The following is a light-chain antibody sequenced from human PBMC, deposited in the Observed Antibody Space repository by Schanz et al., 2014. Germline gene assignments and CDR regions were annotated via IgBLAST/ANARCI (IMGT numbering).Light chain of an antibody. CDR1: QSVSSSY. V-gene: IGKV3-20*01. Sequence: EIVLTQSPGTLSLSPGERATLSCRASQSVSSSYLVWYQQKPGQAPRLLIYGPSSRATGIPDRFSGSGSGTDFTLTISRLEPEDFAVYYCQQLNTYPFAFGPGTTVDV. CDR2: GPS. CDR3: QQLNTYPFA. J-gene: IGKJ3*01.